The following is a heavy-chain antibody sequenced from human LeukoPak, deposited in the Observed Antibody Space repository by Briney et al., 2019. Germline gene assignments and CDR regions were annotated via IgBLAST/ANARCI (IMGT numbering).Heavy chain of an antibody. CDR2: ISYSGST. J-gene: IGHJ4*02. CDR3: ARGPGLTAVTEYYFDY. V-gene: IGHV4-59*08. D-gene: IGHD4-17*01. Sequence: PSETLSLTCTVSGDSVSIYYWSWIRQPPGKGLEWIGYISYSGSTDYNPSLKSRVTISVDTSKNQFSLKLSSVTAADTAVYYCARGPGLTAVTEYYFDYWGQGTLVTVSS. CDR1: GDSVSIYY.